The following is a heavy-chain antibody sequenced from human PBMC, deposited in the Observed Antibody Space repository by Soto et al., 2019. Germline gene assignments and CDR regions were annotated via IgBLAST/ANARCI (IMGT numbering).Heavy chain of an antibody. CDR2: ISAYNGNT. Sequence: QVQLVQSGAEVKKPGASVKVSCKASGYTFTSYGISWVRQAPGQGLEWMGWISAYNGNTNYARKLQGRVTMTTDTATSTAYRELSSLRSDDTAVYYCARDRGAYGMDVWGQGTTVTVSS. V-gene: IGHV1-18*01. J-gene: IGHJ6*02. CDR1: GYTFTSYG. CDR3: ARDRGAYGMDV.